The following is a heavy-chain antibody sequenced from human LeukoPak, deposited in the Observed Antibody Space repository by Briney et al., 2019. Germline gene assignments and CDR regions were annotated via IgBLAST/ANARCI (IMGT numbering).Heavy chain of an antibody. V-gene: IGHV3-66*01. CDR2: IYIGGSS. Sequence: PGGSLRLSCAASGFTVSSYYMSWVRQAPGKGLEWVSSIYIGGSSYNADSVKDRFTISRDNPSNTLYLQMHSLRAEDAAVYYCAREISRFGIWGQGTLVTVSS. CDR1: GFTVSSYY. D-gene: IGHD3-16*01. J-gene: IGHJ4*02. CDR3: AREISRFGI.